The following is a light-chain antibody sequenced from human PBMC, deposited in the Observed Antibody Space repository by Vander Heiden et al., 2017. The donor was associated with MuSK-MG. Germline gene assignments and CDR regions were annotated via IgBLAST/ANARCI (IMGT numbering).Light chain of an antibody. CDR1: QSVSSN. CDR2: GAS. Sequence: EILMTQSPATLSVSPGERATLSCRASQSVSSNLAWYQHKPGQAPRLLIFGASTRATGVPARFSGSGSGTEFTLTISSLQSEDFAVYYCQQYNNWPLYTFGQGTKPEIK. J-gene: IGKJ2*01. V-gene: IGKV3-15*01. CDR3: QQYNNWPLYT.